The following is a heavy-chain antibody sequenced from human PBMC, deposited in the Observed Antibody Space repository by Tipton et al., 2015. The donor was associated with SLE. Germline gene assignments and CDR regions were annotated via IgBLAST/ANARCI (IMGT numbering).Heavy chain of an antibody. Sequence: SLRLSCAASGFTFSDYYMSWIRQAPGKGLEWVSYISSSGSTLYYGDSVKGRFTISRDNAKNSLYLQMNSLRAEDTAIYYCARDRRYYYDSSGYYDYWGQGTLVTVSS. CDR3: ARDRRYYYDSSGYYDY. J-gene: IGHJ4*02. V-gene: IGHV3-11*04. CDR1: GFTFSDYY. CDR2: ISSSGSTL. D-gene: IGHD3-22*01.